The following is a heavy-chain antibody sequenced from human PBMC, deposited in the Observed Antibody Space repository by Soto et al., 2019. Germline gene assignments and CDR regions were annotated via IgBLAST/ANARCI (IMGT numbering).Heavy chain of an antibody. CDR2: VSTYDGNT. CDR1: GYRFSRYG. J-gene: IGHJ4*02. Sequence: QVQLVQSGGEVKEPGASVKVSCKASGYRFSRYGINWVRQAPGQGLEWMGWVSTYDGNTQYAQKFQGRITMTTDTSTNTVYLELRSLTSDDTAVYYCASDEADANLMIVVRPGDDWGQGTLVSVSS. V-gene: IGHV1-18*01. CDR3: ASDEADANLMIVVRPGDD. D-gene: IGHD2-21*01.